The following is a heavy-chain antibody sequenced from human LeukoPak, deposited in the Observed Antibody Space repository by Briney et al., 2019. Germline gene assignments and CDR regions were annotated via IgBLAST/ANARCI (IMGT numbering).Heavy chain of an antibody. CDR1: GFTFSSYG. V-gene: IGHV3-30*02. CDR2: IRYDGSNK. CDR3: AKGSGAAVKGGYFDY. D-gene: IGHD6-13*01. Sequence: GGSLRLSCAASGFTFSSYGMHWVRQAPGKGLEWVAFIRYDGSNKYYADSVNGRFTTSRDNSKNALYLQMNSLRAEDTAVYYCAKGSGAAVKGGYFDYWGQGTLVTVSS. J-gene: IGHJ4*02.